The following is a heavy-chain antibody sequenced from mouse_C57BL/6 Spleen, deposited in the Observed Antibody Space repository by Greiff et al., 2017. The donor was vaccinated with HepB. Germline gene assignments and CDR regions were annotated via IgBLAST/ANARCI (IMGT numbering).Heavy chain of an antibody. D-gene: IGHD3-1*01. V-gene: IGHV1-82*01. CDR2: IYPGDGDT. CDR1: GYAFSSSW. CDR3: ARSGDSYYFDY. Sequence: LVESGPELVKPGASVKISCKASGYAFSSSWMNWVKQRPGKGLEWIGRIYPGDGDTNYNGKFKGKATLTADKSSSTAYMQLSSLTSEDSAVYFCARSGDSYYFDYWGQGTTLTVSS. J-gene: IGHJ2*01.